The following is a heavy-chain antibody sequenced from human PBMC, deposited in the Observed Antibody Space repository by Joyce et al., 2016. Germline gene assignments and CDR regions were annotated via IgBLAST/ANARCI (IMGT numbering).Heavy chain of an antibody. CDR3: VRVRQSGNINDY. CDR2: ITPIFATA. V-gene: IGHV1-69*06. Sequence: KKPGSSVKVSCRAFGGTRSGYAISWVRQAPGQGVEWMGGITPIFATAKYAQKFQTRLTITADKSTNTAYMELSSLRSGDTAIYYCVRVRQSGNINDYWGQGTQVTVSS. J-gene: IGHJ4*02. CDR1: GGTRSGYA.